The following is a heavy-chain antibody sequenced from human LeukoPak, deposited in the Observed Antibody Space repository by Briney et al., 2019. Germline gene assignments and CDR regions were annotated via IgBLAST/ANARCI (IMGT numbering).Heavy chain of an antibody. CDR3: ARDGRVMVRGVRDYYGMDV. Sequence: SETLSLTCTVSGGSFSRSSYYWGWLRQSPGKGLEWIGSINYSGSTYYNPSLKSRVTISVDTSKKQFSLKVTSVTAADTAVYYCARDGRVMVRGVRDYYGMDVWGQGTTVTVSS. CDR1: GGSFSRSSYY. J-gene: IGHJ6*02. D-gene: IGHD3-10*01. CDR2: INYSGST. V-gene: IGHV4-39*07.